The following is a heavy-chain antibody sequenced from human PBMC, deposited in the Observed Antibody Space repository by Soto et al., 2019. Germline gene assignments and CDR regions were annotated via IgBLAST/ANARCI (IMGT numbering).Heavy chain of an antibody. CDR3: VKVRSSRYLSGLFFDL. CDR1: GFTFSNAW. Sequence: GGSLRLSCAASGFTFSNAWMNWVRQAPGKGLEWVGRIKSKTDGGTTDYAAPAVKGRFTTSRDDSKNTLYLQMESLRAEDTAVYYCVKVRSSRYLSGLFFDLWGPGIVVTVSS. D-gene: IGHD3-10*01. V-gene: IGHV3-15*07. CDR2: IKSKTDGGTT. J-gene: IGHJ4*02.